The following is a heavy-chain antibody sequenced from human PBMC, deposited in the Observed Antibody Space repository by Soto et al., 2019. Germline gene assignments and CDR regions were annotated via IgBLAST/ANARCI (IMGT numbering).Heavy chain of an antibody. V-gene: IGHV3-64D*06. J-gene: IGHJ6*02. Sequence: PGGSLRLSCSASGFAFSSYDMYWVRQAPGKGLQSVSGISSNGGSTYYADSVKGRFTISRDNSKNTLYLQMSSLRVEDTAVYYCVQLGPDYYYCIDVRGQGTTVTVSS. CDR1: GFAFSSYD. CDR3: VQLGPDYYYCIDV. CDR2: ISSNGGST. D-gene: IGHD6-6*01.